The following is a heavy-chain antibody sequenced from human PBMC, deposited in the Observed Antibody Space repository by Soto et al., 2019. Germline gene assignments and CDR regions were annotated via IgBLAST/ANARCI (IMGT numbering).Heavy chain of an antibody. Sequence: PGESLKISCKGSGYSFTSYWIGWVRQMPGKGLEWMGIIYPGDSDTRYSPSFQGQVTISADKSISTAYLQWSSLKASDTAMYYCARPMVRGLNYYYYGMDVWGQGTTVTVS. CDR2: IYPGDSDT. D-gene: IGHD3-10*01. V-gene: IGHV5-51*01. J-gene: IGHJ6*02. CDR1: GYSFTSYW. CDR3: ARPMVRGLNYYYYGMDV.